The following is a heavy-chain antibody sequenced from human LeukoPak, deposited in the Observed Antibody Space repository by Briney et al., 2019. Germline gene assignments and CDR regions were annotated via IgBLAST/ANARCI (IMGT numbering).Heavy chain of an antibody. D-gene: IGHD5-24*01. CDR2: ISSSSSYI. V-gene: IGHV3-21*01. Sequence: GGSLRLSCAASGFTFSSYSMNWVRQAPGKGLEWVSSISSSSSYIYYADSVKGRFTISRDNAKNSLYLQMNSLRAEDTAVYYCARDRDGYKIGADYWGQGTLVTVSS. CDR1: GFTFSSYS. J-gene: IGHJ4*02. CDR3: ARDRDGYKIGADY.